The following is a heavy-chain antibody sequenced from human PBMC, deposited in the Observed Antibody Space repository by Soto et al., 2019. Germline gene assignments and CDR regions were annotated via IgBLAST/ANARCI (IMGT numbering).Heavy chain of an antibody. D-gene: IGHD6-19*01. Sequence: SETLSLTCTVSGGSISSYYWSWIRQPPGKGLEWIGYIYYSGSTNYNPSLKSRVTISVDTSKNQFSLKLSSVTAADTAVYYCARQVYSSGWQRIFDYWGQGTLVTVSS. CDR2: IYYSGST. V-gene: IGHV4-59*08. J-gene: IGHJ4*02. CDR3: ARQVYSSGWQRIFDY. CDR1: GGSISSYY.